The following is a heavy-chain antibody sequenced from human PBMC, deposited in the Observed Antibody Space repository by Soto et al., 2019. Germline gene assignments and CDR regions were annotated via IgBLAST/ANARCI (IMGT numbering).Heavy chain of an antibody. V-gene: IGHV3-7*04. J-gene: IGHJ3*02. CDR2: INQDGSDK. CDR3: ARDPYDSGGYAAFDI. D-gene: IGHD3-22*01. CDR1: GITLSSSW. Sequence: EVQLVESGGGLVQPGGSLRLSCVASGITLSSSWMTWVRQAPGKGLEWVANINQDGSDKYYVDSVKGRFTISRDKAKNSLYLQMDSLSAEDTAVYYCARDPYDSGGYAAFDIWGQGTMVSVSS.